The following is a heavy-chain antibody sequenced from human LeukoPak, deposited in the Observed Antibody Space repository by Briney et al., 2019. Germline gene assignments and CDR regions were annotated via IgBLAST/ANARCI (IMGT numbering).Heavy chain of an antibody. J-gene: IGHJ3*02. CDR1: GYTFTGYY. D-gene: IGHD3-9*01. CDR2: INPISGGT. Sequence: SVTVSCKASGYTFTGYYLHWVRQAPGQGLEWMGWINPISGGTNYAQKYQGSVTITRDTSISTAYMELSRLRSDDTAVYYCARTLSDDDILTAYYGNAFDIWVQGTMVTVSS. CDR3: ARTLSDDDILTAYYGNAFDI. V-gene: IGHV1-2*02.